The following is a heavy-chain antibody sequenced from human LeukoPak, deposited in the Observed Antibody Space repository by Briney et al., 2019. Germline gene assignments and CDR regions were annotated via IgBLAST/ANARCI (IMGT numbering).Heavy chain of an antibody. CDR3: AKEHRDGYSYGQGLDY. CDR1: GFTFSSYG. D-gene: IGHD5-18*01. J-gene: IGHJ4*02. CDR2: ISYDGSNK. V-gene: IGHV3-30*18. Sequence: GGSLRLSCAASGFTFSSYGLHWVRQASGKGLEWVAVISYDGSNKYYADSVKGRFTISRDNSKNTLYLQMNSLRAEDAAVYYCAKEHRDGYSYGQGLDYWGQGTLVTVSS.